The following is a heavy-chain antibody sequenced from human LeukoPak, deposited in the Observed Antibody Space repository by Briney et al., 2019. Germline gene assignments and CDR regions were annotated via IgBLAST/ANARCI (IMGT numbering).Heavy chain of an antibody. CDR2: INKDGSST. D-gene: IGHD3-22*01. Sequence: TGGSLRLSCAASGFTFSSYWMHWVRQAPGKGLVWVSHINKDGSSTSYADSVKGRFTISRDNAKNSLYLQMNSLRAEDTAVYYCARDWGSGRYYDSSGYSDYWGQGTLVTVSS. CDR1: GFTFSSYW. J-gene: IGHJ4*02. V-gene: IGHV3-74*01. CDR3: ARDWGSGRYYDSSGYSDY.